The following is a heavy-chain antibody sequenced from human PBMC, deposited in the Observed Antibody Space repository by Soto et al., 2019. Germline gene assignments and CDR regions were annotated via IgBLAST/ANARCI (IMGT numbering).Heavy chain of an antibody. CDR2: VNPNSGNT. CDR1: GYTFTSYD. CDR3: AREVGARRLHY. J-gene: IGHJ4*02. Sequence: QVQLVKSGAEVKKPGASVKVYCKASGYTFTSYDINWVRQATGQWLEWMGWVNPNSGNTGYAQKFQGRVTMTRNNSISTAYMELSSLRSEDTAVYDCAREVGARRLHYWCQGTLVTVSS. D-gene: IGHD1-26*01. V-gene: IGHV1-8*01.